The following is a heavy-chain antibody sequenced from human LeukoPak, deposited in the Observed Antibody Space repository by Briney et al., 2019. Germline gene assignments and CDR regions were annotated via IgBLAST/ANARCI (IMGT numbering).Heavy chain of an antibody. CDR2: IYDSETT. Sequence: SETLSLTCTVSGVSIRNHYWSWIRQPPGKRLEWIGYIYDSETTNYNPSLKSRVTMSLDTSKNQFSLKLTSVTAADTALYYCATRPGGSTWHGVFDFWSRGTLVTVSS. V-gene: IGHV4-59*11. D-gene: IGHD6-13*01. J-gene: IGHJ4*02. CDR3: ATRPGGSTWHGVFDF. CDR1: GVSIRNHY.